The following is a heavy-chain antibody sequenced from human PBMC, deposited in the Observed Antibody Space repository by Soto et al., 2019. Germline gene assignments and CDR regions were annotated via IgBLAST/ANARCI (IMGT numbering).Heavy chain of an antibody. CDR2: ISYDGSNE. J-gene: IGHJ5*02. CDR3: ARDLRQWLGVNWCDP. D-gene: IGHD6-19*01. V-gene: IGHV3-30-3*01. CDR1: GFTFNSYA. Sequence: QVQLVESGGGVVQPGRSLRLSCAASGFTFNSYAMHWVRQAPGKGLEWVAAISYDGSNEYYADSVKGRFTISRDNSKNTVYLQMHSVRAEDSGVYYCARDLRQWLGVNWCDPWGQGTLVPVPS.